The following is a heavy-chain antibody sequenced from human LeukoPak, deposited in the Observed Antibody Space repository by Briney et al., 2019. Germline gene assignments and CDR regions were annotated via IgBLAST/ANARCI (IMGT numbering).Heavy chain of an antibody. D-gene: IGHD2-15*01. J-gene: IGHJ4*02. V-gene: IGHV1-18*01. CDR1: GYTFTSYG. CDR3: ARPAIYCSGGSCSYYFDY. CDR2: ISAYNGNT. Sequence: ASVKVSCKASGYTFTSYGISWVRQAPGQGLEWMGWISAYNGNTNYAQKLQGRVTMTTDTSTSTAYMELRSLRSDDTAVYYCARPAIYCSGGSCSYYFDYWGQGTLVTVSS.